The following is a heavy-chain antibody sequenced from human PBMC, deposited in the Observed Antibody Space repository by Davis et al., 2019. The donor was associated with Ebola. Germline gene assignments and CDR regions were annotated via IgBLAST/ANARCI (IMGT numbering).Heavy chain of an antibody. D-gene: IGHD4-11*01. V-gene: IGHV3-21*01. J-gene: IGHJ4*02. CDR1: GFTFSSYS. CDR3: ARDVSSNYYFDY. CDR2: ISSSSSYI. Sequence: PGGSLRLSCAASGFTFSSYSMNWVRQAPGKGLEWVSSISSSSSYIYYADSVKGRFTISRDNAKNSLYLQMNSLRAEDTAVYYCARDVSSNYYFDYWGQGTLVTVSS.